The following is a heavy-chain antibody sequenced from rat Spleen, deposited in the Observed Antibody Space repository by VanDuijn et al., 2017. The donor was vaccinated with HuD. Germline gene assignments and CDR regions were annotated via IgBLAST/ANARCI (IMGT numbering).Heavy chain of an antibody. V-gene: IGHV5-31*01. D-gene: IGHD1-11*01. CDR1: GFTFNNYW. CDR2: VTQTGGTT. J-gene: IGHJ1*01. CDR3: TRDEGYGGYPPYWYFDF. Sequence: EVQLVESGGGLVQPGRSLKLSCVASGFTFNNYWMTWIRQPPGKGLEWVATVTQTGGTTYYPDSVQGRFTISRDNARSTLYLQMNSLRSEDTATYYCTRDEGYGGYPPYWYFDFWGPGTMVTVSS.